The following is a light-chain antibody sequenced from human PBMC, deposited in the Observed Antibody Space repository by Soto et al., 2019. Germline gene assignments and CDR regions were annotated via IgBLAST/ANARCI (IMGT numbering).Light chain of an antibody. CDR3: QQRHNWPIT. J-gene: IGKJ5*01. V-gene: IGKV3-11*01. CDR1: QTIRGL. CDR2: DTS. Sequence: EIVLTQSPATLSLSPGERATLSCRTSQTIRGLLNWYQQRPGQAPRLLIYDTSNRATDIPARFSGSGSGTDFMITISSLDTEDFGVYFCQQRHNWPITFGKGTRMDIQ.